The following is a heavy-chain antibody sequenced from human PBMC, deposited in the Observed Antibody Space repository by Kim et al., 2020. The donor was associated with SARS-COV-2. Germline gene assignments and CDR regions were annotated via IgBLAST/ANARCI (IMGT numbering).Heavy chain of an antibody. J-gene: IGHJ4*02. CDR1: GFTFSSYG. Sequence: GGSLRLSCAASGFTFSSYGMHWVRQAPGKGLEWVAVIWYDGSNKYYADSVKGRFTISRDNSKNTLYLQMNSLRAEDTAVYYCAKDGAGDSSGHDYWGQGTLVTVSS. CDR3: AKDGAGDSSGHDY. D-gene: IGHD3-22*01. CDR2: IWYDGSNK. V-gene: IGHV3-33*06.